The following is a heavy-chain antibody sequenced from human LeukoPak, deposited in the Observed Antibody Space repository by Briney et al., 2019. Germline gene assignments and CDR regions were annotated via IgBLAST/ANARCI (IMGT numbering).Heavy chain of an antibody. J-gene: IGHJ2*01. CDR3: ARESGVYSGNTRYWYFDL. V-gene: IGHV3-23*01. D-gene: IGHD4-23*01. CDR1: GFTFSSYA. Sequence: GGSLRLSCAASGFTFSSYAMSWVRQAPGKGLEWVSAISGSGGSTYYADSVKGRFTISRDNSKNTLYLQMNSLRAEDTAVYHCARESGVYSGNTRYWYFDLWGRGTLVTVSS. CDR2: ISGSGGST.